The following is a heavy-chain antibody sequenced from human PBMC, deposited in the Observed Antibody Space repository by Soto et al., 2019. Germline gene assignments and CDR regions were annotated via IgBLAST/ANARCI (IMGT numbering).Heavy chain of an antibody. CDR3: ARASAVSAYYYYGMDV. Sequence: PGGSLRLSCAGSGFTFSAYVINWVRQAPGKGLEWVSGISGSAGSTYYADSVKGRFIISRDNSKNTVYLQMNSLRAEDTAVYYCARASAVSAYYYYGMDVWGQGTTVTVSS. J-gene: IGHJ6*02. V-gene: IGHV3-23*01. CDR2: ISGSAGST. CDR1: GFTFSAYV. D-gene: IGHD2-21*01.